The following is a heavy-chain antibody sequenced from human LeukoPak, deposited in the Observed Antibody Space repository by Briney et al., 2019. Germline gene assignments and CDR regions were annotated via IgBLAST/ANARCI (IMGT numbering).Heavy chain of an antibody. Sequence: GGSLRLSCAASGFTFSSYAMSWVRQAPGKGLEWVSTISGSGDSTYYADSVKGRFTISRDNSKNTLYLQMNSLRAEDTALYYCASGPPFLKYFEYWGQGTLVTVSS. J-gene: IGHJ4*02. D-gene: IGHD3-3*01. CDR1: GFTFSSYA. CDR3: ASGPPFLKYFEY. CDR2: ISGSGDST. V-gene: IGHV3-23*01.